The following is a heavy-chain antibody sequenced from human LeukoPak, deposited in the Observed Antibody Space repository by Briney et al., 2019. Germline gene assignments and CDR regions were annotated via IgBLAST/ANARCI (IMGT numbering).Heavy chain of an antibody. D-gene: IGHD3-16*01. CDR2: SRSKTNRYTT. J-gene: IGHJ6*03. CDR3: ARDQGFVSDYYYYYMDV. V-gene: IGHV3-72*01. Sequence: GGSLRLSCAASGFTFSDHYLDWVRQAPGKGLEWVGRSRSKTNRYTTQYAASVKGRFTISRDDSKNSLYLQMNSLRAEDTAVYYCARDQGFVSDYYYYYMDVWGKGTTVTVSS. CDR1: GFTFSDHY.